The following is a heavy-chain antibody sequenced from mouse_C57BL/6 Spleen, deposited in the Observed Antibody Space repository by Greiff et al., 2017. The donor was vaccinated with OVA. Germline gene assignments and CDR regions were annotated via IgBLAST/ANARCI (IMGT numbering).Heavy chain of an antibody. D-gene: IGHD1-1*01. CDR1: GYTFTSYW. CDR2: IDPSDSYT. Sequence: QVQLQQPGAELVMPGASVKLSCKASGYTFTSYWMHWVKQRPGQGLEWIGEIDPSDSYTNYNQKFKGKSTLTVDKSSSTAYMQLSSLTSEDSAVYYCARGTTVVRYAMDYWGQGTSVTVSS. V-gene: IGHV1-69*01. CDR3: ARGTTVVRYAMDY. J-gene: IGHJ4*01.